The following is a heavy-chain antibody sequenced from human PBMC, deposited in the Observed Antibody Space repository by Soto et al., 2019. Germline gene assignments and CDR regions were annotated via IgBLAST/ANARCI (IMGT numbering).Heavy chain of an antibody. Sequence: GGSLRLSCTSSGFTFSAFSMNWVRQAPGKGLEWVSYISSSSTIYYADSVKGRFTISRDNAKNSLYLQMNSLRDEDTAVYYCAREGGRHCSPTRCYNAFDIWGQGTMVTVSS. CDR1: GFTFSAFS. CDR2: ISSSSTI. J-gene: IGHJ3*02. V-gene: IGHV3-48*02. D-gene: IGHD2-2*02. CDR3: AREGGRHCSPTRCYNAFDI.